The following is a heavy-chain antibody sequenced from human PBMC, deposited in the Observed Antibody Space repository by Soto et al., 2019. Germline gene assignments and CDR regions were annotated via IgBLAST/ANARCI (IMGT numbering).Heavy chain of an antibody. Sequence: GGSLRLSCTSSGFTFSAFSMNWVRQAPGKGLEWVSYISSSSTIYYADSVKGRFTISRDNAKNSLYLQMNSLRDEDTAVYYCAREGGRHCSPTRCYNAFDIWGQGTMVTVSS. CDR1: GFTFSAFS. CDR2: ISSSSTI. J-gene: IGHJ3*02. V-gene: IGHV3-48*02. D-gene: IGHD2-2*02. CDR3: AREGGRHCSPTRCYNAFDI.